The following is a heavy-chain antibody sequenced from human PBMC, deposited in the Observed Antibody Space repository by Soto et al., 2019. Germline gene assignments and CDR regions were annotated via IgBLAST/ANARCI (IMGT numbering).Heavy chain of an antibody. CDR1: GFTFSSYW. Sequence: LRLSCAASGFTFSSYWMHWVRQAPGKGLVWVSSINSDGSSTSYADSVKGRFTISRDNAKNTLYLQMNSLRAEDTAVYYCARDAVQGGGLWVYYYYGMDVWGQGTTVTVSS. D-gene: IGHD1-1*01. CDR2: INSDGSST. V-gene: IGHV3-74*01. J-gene: IGHJ6*02. CDR3: ARDAVQGGGLWVYYYYGMDV.